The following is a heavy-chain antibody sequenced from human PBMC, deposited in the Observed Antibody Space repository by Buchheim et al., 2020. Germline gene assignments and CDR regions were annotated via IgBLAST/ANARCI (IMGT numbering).Heavy chain of an antibody. Sequence: EVQLLESGGGLVQPGGSLRLSCVGSGLTFRSYAMSWVRQAPGKGLEWVSGISGSGGSTYYADSVKGRFTISRDNSKNTLYLQMNSLRAEDTAVYYWAKDMYASGWYSSDYWGQGTL. V-gene: IGHV3-23*01. CDR2: ISGSGGST. J-gene: IGHJ4*02. CDR1: GLTFRSYA. D-gene: IGHD6-19*01. CDR3: AKDMYASGWYSSDY.